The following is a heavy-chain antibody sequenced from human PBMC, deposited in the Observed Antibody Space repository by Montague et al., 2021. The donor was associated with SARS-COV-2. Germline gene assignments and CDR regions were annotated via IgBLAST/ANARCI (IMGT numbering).Heavy chain of an antibody. CDR2: INHSGST. CDR3: ARGVRQLGVLYYSYYMDV. CDR1: GGSFSGYY. V-gene: IGHV4-34*01. J-gene: IGHJ6*03. Sequence: SETLSLTCAVYGGSFSGYYWSWIRQPPGKGLEWIGEINHSGSTNYNPSLKSRVTISMDTSKNQFSLKLSSVTAADTAVYYCARGVRQLGVLYYSYYMDVWGKGTTVTVSS. D-gene: IGHD6-6*01.